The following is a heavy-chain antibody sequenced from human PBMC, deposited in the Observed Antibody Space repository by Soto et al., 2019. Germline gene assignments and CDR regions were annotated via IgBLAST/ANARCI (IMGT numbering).Heavy chain of an antibody. CDR2: IYHSGST. CDR1: GGSISTNKW. CDR3: ARDQTGTTPYNWFDP. D-gene: IGHD1-7*01. J-gene: IGHJ5*02. Sequence: PSETLSLTCAVSGGSISTNKWWSWVRQSPGKGLEWIGEIYHSGSTNYNPSFKSRVTMSVDKSKNQFSLNLKSVTAADTAVYYCARDQTGTTPYNWFDPWGQGTQVTVPQ. V-gene: IGHV4-4*02.